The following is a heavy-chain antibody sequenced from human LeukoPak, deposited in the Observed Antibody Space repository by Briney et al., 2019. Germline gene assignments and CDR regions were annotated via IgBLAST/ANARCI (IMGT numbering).Heavy chain of an antibody. J-gene: IGHJ3*02. CDR2: INHSGST. D-gene: IGHD1-26*01. V-gene: IGHV4-34*01. Sequence: SETLSLTCAVYGGSFSGYYWSWIRQPPGKGLEWIGEINHSGSTNYNPSLKSRVTISVDTSKNQFSLKLSSVTAADTAVYYCARDPLAGAPPGDDAFDIWGQGTMVTVSS. CDR3: ARDPLAGAPPGDDAFDI. CDR1: GGSFSGYY.